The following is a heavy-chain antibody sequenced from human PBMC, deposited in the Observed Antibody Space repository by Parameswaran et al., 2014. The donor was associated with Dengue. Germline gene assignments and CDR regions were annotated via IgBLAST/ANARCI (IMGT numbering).Heavy chain of an antibody. D-gene: IGHD4-11*01. CDR2: ISAYNGNT. J-gene: IGHJ6*02. V-gene: IGHV1-18*01. CDR3: ARDRYSNPHPYYYGMDV. Sequence: WVRQAPGQGLEWMGWISAYNGNTNYAQKLQGRVTMTTDTSTSTAYMELRSLRSDDTAVYYCARDRYSNPHPYYYGMDVWGQGTTVTVSS.